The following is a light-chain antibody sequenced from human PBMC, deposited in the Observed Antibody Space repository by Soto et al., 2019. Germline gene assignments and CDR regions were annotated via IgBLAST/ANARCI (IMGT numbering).Light chain of an antibody. CDR3: QQYVTSPWA. J-gene: IGKJ1*01. V-gene: IGKV3-20*01. CDR1: QNVDTNY. CDR2: GAS. Sequence: EIVLTQAPGTRSLSPGERATLSGRASQNVDTNYLAWYQQKPGQAPRLLIYGASNRATGIPDRFSGSGSGTDFTLTISRLEPEDFAVYYCQQYVTSPWAFGQGTKVDIK.